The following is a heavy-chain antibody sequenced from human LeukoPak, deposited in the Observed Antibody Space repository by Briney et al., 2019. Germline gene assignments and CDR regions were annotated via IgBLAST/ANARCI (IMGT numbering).Heavy chain of an antibody. CDR1: GFTFSSYW. CDR2: IKQDGSEK. V-gene: IGHV3-7*01. J-gene: IGHJ6*03. CDR3: AREEGPAIGSWWLRYYYYMDV. D-gene: IGHD5-12*01. Sequence: GGSLRLSCAASGFTFSSYWMSWVRQVPGKGLEWVANIKQDGSEKYYVDSVKGRFTISRDNAKNSLYLQMNSLRAEDTAVYYCAREEGPAIGSWWLRYYYYMDVWGKGTTVTVSS.